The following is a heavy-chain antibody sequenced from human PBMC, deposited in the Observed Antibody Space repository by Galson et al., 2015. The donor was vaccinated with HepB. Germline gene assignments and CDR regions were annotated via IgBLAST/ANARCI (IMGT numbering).Heavy chain of an antibody. J-gene: IGHJ4*02. Sequence: SVKVSCKASGYPFTAYYIHWVRQAPGQGLEWMGRISPKTGGTTNAPKWQGEGTNAPDTVTRKSHLGLNNLRPDDTAVYYCATPGGYLSKWDDPLFDYWGQGTLVTVSS. V-gene: IGHV1-2*01. CDR3: ATPGGYLSKWDDPLFDY. CDR2: ISPKTGGT. D-gene: IGHD2-2*03. CDR1: GYPFTAYY.